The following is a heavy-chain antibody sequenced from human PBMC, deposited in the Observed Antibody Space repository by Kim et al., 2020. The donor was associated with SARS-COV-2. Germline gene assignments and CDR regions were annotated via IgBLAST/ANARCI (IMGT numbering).Heavy chain of an antibody. J-gene: IGHJ6*02. CDR1: GFTYSHNG. CDR2: ISYDGSNK. CDR3: AKYRLEGYCSGTSCYAAPYYYVMDL. D-gene: IGHD2-2*01. V-gene: IGHV3-30*18. Sequence: GGSLRLSCEASGFTYSHNGMHWVRQAPGKGLEWVAAISYDGSNKYYADSVKGRFTISRDNSKNTLYLQMNSLRPEDTAVYYCAKYRLEGYCSGTSCYAAPYYYVMDLWGQGTTVTVSS.